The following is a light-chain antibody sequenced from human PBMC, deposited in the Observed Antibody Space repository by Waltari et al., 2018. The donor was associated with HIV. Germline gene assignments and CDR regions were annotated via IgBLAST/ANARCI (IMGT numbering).Light chain of an antibody. J-gene: IGLJ2*01. Sequence: SVLTQPPSASGTPGQRVTISCSGTSSTTGSDYVYWYQQLPGTTPTLLVYRNDQRPSEVPDRFSGSKSGTSASLAISGLRSEDEADYYCAAWDDMLSGPVFGGGTKLTVL. V-gene: IGLV1-47*01. CDR1: SSTTGSDY. CDR3: AAWDDMLSGPV. CDR2: RND.